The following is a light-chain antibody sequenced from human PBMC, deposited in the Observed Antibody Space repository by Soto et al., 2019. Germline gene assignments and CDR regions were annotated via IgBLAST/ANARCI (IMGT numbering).Light chain of an antibody. CDR1: QSISSN. V-gene: IGKV3-15*01. J-gene: IGKJ1*01. Sequence: EIVMTQSPATLYVSPGERATLSCRASQSISSNLAWYQHKPGQAPRVLIYRASTRATGIPPRFSGSGSGTEFTLTISNLQSEDFAVYYCQQYNNWPPWTFGQGTKVDIK. CDR2: RAS. CDR3: QQYNNWPPWT.